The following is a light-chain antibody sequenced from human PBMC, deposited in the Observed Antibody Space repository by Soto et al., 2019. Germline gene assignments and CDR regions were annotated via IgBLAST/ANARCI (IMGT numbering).Light chain of an antibody. Sequence: QSVLTQPPSVSAAPGQKVTISCSGSSSNIGNNYVSWYQQLPGTAPTLLIYDNNKRPSGIPDRFSGSKSGTSATLGITGLQTGDEAGYYCGTWDSSLSVVFGGGTKLTVL. CDR1: SSNIGNNY. CDR2: DNN. CDR3: GTWDSSLSVV. V-gene: IGLV1-51*01. J-gene: IGLJ2*01.